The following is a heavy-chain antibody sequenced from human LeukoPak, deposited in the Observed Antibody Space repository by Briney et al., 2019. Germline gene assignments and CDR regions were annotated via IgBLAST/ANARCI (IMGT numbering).Heavy chain of an antibody. CDR1: GFTVSSNS. CDR3: ANHNPRGGAHDY. CDR2: ISGSGGST. D-gene: IGHD1-26*01. J-gene: IGHJ4*02. V-gene: IGHV3-23*01. Sequence: SGGSLRLSRTVSGFTVSSNSMSWVRQAPGKGLEWVSAISGSGGSTYYADSVKGRFTISRDNSKNTLYLQMNSLRAEDTAVYYCANHNPRGGAHDYWGQGTLVTVSS.